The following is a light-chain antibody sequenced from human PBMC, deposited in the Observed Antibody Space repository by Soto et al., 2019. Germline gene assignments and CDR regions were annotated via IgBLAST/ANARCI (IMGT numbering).Light chain of an antibody. J-gene: IGLJ1*01. Sequence: QSALTQPASVSGSPGQSISISCTGTSSDVGSFNLVSWYQQHPGKAPKLIIFSVSKRSSGLSNRFSGSKSGNKASLTISGLQAEDEPDYYFCSYADRFTPDYVFGTRTKPTVL. V-gene: IGLV2-23*02. CDR3: CSYADRFTPDYV. CDR1: SSDVGSFNL. CDR2: SVS.